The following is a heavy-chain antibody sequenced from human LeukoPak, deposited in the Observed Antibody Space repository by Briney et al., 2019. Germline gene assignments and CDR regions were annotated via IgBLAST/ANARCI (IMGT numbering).Heavy chain of an antibody. D-gene: IGHD3-3*01. Sequence: GASVKVSCKASGYTFTDYYMHWLQQAPGKGLEWMGRVDPADGEVAYAEKFQGRVTITADPSRATAYMELRSLRSDDTAVYYCARDRAIFGVAPTAFDIWGQGTMVTVSS. V-gene: IGHV1-69-2*01. J-gene: IGHJ3*02. CDR3: ARDRAIFGVAPTAFDI. CDR2: VDPADGEV. CDR1: GYTFTDYY.